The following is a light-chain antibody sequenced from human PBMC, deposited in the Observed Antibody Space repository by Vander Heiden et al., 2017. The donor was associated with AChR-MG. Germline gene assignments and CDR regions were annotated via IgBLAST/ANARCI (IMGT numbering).Light chain of an antibody. J-gene: IGLJ3*02. CDR1: SSNIGSNT. Sequence: QSVLPQPPSASGTPGQRVTISCSGSSSNIGSNTVNWYQQLPGTAPNLLIYRNNQRPSGVPDRFSGSKSGTSASLAISGLQSEDEADYYCAAWDDSLNGRLVFGGGTKLTVL. CDR3: AAWDDSLNGRLV. CDR2: RNN. V-gene: IGLV1-44*01.